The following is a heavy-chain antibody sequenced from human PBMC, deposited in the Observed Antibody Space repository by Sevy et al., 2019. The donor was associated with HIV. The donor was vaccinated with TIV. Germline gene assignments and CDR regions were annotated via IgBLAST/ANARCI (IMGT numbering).Heavy chain of an antibody. J-gene: IGHJ6*03. CDR2: ISGSGTRT. V-gene: IGHV3-23*01. CDR1: GFSFDSYG. D-gene: IGHD3-22*01. Sequence: GGSLRLSCAVSGFSFDSYGMTWVRQAPGKGLEWVSAISGSGTRTYYADSVKGRFIISRDNSKNPLDLQMNSLKAEDMAIYYCAEGGGGHYDPDEIAYYFYYYNMDVWGKGTTVTVSS. CDR3: AEGGGGHYDPDEIAYYFYYYNMDV.